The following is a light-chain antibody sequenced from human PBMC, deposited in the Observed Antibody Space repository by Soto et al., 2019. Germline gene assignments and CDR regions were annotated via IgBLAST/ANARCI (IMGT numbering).Light chain of an antibody. J-gene: IGLJ3*02. CDR1: SGHRSYI. V-gene: IGLV4-60*03. CDR3: ETWNSNTRV. CDR2: LESSGSQ. Sequence: QSVLTQSSSASASLGSSVNLTCTLSSGHRSYIIAWHQQQPGKAPRFLMRLESSGSQNKGSGVPDRFSGSSSGAARYLTISNLQSEDEADYYCETWNSNTRVFGGGTKLIVL.